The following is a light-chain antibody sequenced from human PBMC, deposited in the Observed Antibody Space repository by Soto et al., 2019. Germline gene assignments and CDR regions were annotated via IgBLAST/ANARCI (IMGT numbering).Light chain of an antibody. V-gene: IGLV3-1*01. J-gene: IGLJ2*01. CDR2: QKS. Sequence: SYELTQPPSVSVSPGQTARITCSGDKLWDKDTCWYQQRPGQSPVLVIYQKSERPSGTPERFSGSNSGNTATLTISGTQAMDEADYYCQAWDTTTVVFGGGTKLSVL. CDR3: QAWDTTTVV. CDR1: KLWDKD.